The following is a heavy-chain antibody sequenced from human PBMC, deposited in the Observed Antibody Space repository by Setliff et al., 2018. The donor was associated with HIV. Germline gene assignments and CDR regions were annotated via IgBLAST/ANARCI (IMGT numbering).Heavy chain of an antibody. CDR3: ARVRPSPGCSGGSCFPKYYYYYMDV. CDR1: GGSISSYY. D-gene: IGHD2-15*01. J-gene: IGHJ6*03. V-gene: IGHV4-59*12. CDR2: IYYSGST. Sequence: SETLSLTCTVSGGSISSYYWSWIRQPPGKGLEWIGYIYYSGSTNYNPSLKSRVTVSVDTSKNQFSLKLSSVTAADTAVYYCARVRPSPGCSGGSCFPKYYYYYMDVWGKGTTVTVSS.